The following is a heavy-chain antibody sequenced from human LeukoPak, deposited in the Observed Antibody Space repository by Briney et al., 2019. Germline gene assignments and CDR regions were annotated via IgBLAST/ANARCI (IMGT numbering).Heavy chain of an antibody. CDR2: IYYSGST. D-gene: IGHD6-19*01. CDR3: ARQRRSSGLDY. J-gene: IGHJ4*02. CDR1: GGSISSYY. V-gene: IGHV4-59*01. Sequence: PSETLSLTCTVSGGSISSYYWSWIRQPPGKGLEWIGYIYYSGSTNYNPSLKSRVTISVDTSKNQFSLKLSSVTAADTAVYYCARQRRSSGLDYWGQGTLVTVSS.